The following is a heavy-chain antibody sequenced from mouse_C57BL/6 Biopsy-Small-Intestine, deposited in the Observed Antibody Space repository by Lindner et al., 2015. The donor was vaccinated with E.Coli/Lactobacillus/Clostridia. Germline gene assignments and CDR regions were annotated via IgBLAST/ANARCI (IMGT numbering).Heavy chain of an antibody. D-gene: IGHD3-1*01. CDR2: ILPGSDSS. Sequence: VQLQESGAELMKPGASVKLSCKATGYTFTDYWIEWVKQRPGHGLEWIGEILPGSDSSNFNEKFKGKATFTADTSSNTTYMQLSSLTTEDSAIYYCTIRGDFGGAYFDCWGQGTTLTVSS. J-gene: IGHJ2*01. CDR3: TIRGDFGGAYFDC. CDR1: GYTFTDYW. V-gene: IGHV1-9*01.